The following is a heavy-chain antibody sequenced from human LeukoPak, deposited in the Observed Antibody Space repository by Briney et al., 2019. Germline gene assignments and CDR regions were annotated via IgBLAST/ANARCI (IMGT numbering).Heavy chain of an antibody. Sequence: SGGSLRLSCAVSGITLSNYGMSWVRQAPGKGLEWVGFIRSKAYGGTTEYAASVKGRFTISRDDSKSIAYLQMNSLKTEDTAVYYCTRAPFYGSGSHAYYYYGMDVWGQGTTVTVSS. CDR2: IRSKAYGGTT. CDR3: TRAPFYGSGSHAYYYYGMDV. V-gene: IGHV3-49*04. CDR1: GITLSNYG. D-gene: IGHD3-10*01. J-gene: IGHJ6*02.